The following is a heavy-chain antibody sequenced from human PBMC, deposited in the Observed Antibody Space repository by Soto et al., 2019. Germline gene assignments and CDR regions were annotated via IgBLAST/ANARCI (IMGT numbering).Heavy chain of an antibody. V-gene: IGHV3-49*03. CDR2: IRSKAYGGTT. J-gene: IGHJ6*02. CDR3: TRDPDYYDSSGYYSRGYYGMDV. CDR1: GFTFGDYA. Sequence: PGGSLRLSCTASGFTFGDYAMSWFRQAPGKGLEWVGFIRSKAYGGTTEYAASVKGRFTISRDDSKSIAYLQMNSLKTEDTAVYYCTRDPDYYDSSGYYSRGYYGMDVWGQGTTVTVSS. D-gene: IGHD3-22*01.